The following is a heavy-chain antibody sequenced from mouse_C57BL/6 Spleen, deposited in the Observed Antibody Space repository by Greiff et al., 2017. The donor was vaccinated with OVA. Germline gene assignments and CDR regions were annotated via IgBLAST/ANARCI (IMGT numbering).Heavy chain of an antibody. CDR3: VRGPGPYWYFDV. J-gene: IGHJ1*03. D-gene: IGHD3-1*01. V-gene: IGHV10-3*01. Sequence: EVQVVESGGGLVQPKGSLKLSCAASGFTFNTYAMHWVRQAPGKGLEWVARIRSKSSNYATYYADSVKDRFTISRDDPQSMLYLQMNNLKTEDTAMNYCVRGPGPYWYFDVWGTGTTVTVSS. CDR2: IRSKSSNYAT. CDR1: GFTFNTYA.